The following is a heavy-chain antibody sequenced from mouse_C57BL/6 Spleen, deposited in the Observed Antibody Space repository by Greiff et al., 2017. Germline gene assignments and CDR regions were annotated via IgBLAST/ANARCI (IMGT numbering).Heavy chain of an antibody. Sequence: EVQVVESGGGLVQPGGSLSLSCAASGFTFTDYYMSWVRQPPGKALEWLGFIRNKANGYTTEYSASVKGRFTISRDNSQSILYLQMNALRAEDSATYYCARSLSSSRTWYFDVWGTGTTVTVSS. V-gene: IGHV7-3*01. J-gene: IGHJ1*03. CDR3: ARSLSSSRTWYFDV. CDR2: IRNKANGYTT. CDR1: GFTFTDYY. D-gene: IGHD1-1*01.